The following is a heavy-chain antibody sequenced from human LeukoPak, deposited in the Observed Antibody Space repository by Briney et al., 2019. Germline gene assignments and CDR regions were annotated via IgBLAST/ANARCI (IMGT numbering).Heavy chain of an antibody. D-gene: IGHD3-3*01. Sequence: ASVKVSCKASGYIFTTYYIHWVRQAPGQGLEWMGIINLSDGSTSYAQKFQGRVTMIRDTSTSTVYTELSSLRSEDTAVYYCARAYDFWSGDQDYWGQGTLVTVSS. CDR1: GYIFTTYY. CDR3: ARAYDFWSGDQDY. J-gene: IGHJ4*02. V-gene: IGHV1-46*01. CDR2: INLSDGST.